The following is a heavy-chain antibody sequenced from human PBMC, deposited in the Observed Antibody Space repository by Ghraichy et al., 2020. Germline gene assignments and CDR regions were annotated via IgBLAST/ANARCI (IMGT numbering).Heavy chain of an antibody. J-gene: IGHJ4*02. CDR1: GGSISSGGYS. V-gene: IGHV4-30-2*01. CDR3: ARSGIAAAGFDY. Sequence: SETLSLTCAVSGGSISSGGYSWSWIRQPPGKGQEWIGYIYHSGSTYYNPSLKSRVTISVDRSKNQFSLKLSSVTAADTAVYYCARSGIAAAGFDYWGQGTLVTVSS. D-gene: IGHD6-13*01. CDR2: IYHSGST.